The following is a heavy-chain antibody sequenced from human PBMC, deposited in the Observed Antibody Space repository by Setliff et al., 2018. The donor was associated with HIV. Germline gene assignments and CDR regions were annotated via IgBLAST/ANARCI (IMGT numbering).Heavy chain of an antibody. CDR1: GGSISTYY. CDR2: IYYSGST. J-gene: IGHJ3*02. Sequence: PSETLSLTCTVSGGSISTYYWSWIRQSPGKELEWIGYIYYSGSTKYNPSLKSRLTISVDTSKNQFSLKLRSVTAADTAFYYCARGVTHPPPFGAFDIWGLGTLVTVSS. V-gene: IGHV4-59*01. CDR3: ARGVTHPPPFGAFDI. D-gene: IGHD5-18*01.